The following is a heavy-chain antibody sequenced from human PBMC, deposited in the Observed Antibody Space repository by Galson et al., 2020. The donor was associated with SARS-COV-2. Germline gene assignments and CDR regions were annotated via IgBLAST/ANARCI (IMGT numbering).Heavy chain of an antibody. CDR1: GGSVSSGSYY. V-gene: IGHV4-61*01. CDR2: IYYSGST. D-gene: IGHD2-2*01. Sequence: SETLSLTCTVSGGSVSSGSYYWSWIRQPPGKGLEWIGYIYYSGSTNYNPSLKSRVTISVDTSKNQFSLKLSSVTAADTAVYYCARDRDYCSSTSCSGYYYYMDVWGKGTTVTGSS. J-gene: IGHJ6*03. CDR3: ARDRDYCSSTSCSGYYYYMDV.